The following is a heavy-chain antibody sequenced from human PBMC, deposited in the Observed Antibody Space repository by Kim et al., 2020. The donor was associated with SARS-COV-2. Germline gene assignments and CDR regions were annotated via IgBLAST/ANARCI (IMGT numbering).Heavy chain of an antibody. V-gene: IGHV3-15*01. CDR3: TTDAAAAGRYWGMDV. J-gene: IGHJ6*02. CDR2: IKSKTDGGTT. Sequence: GGSLRLSCAASGFTFSNAWMSWVRQAPGKGLEWVGRIKSKTDGGTTDYAAPVKGRFTISRDDSKNTLYLQMNSLKTEDTAVYYCTTDAAAAGRYWGMDVWGQGTTVTVSS. CDR1: GFTFSNAW. D-gene: IGHD6-13*01.